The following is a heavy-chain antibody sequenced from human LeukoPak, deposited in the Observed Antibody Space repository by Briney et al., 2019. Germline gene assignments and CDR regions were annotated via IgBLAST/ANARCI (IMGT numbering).Heavy chain of an antibody. CDR3: AKDERFSGYEGGGY. V-gene: IGHV3-48*01. Sequence: GGSLRLSCAASGFTFSSYSMNWVRQAPGKGLEWVSYIVGSSSTIYYADSVKGRLTISRDNSKNTLYLQMNSLRAEDTAVNYCAKDERFSGYEGGGYWGQGTLVTVSS. J-gene: IGHJ4*02. CDR1: GFTFSSYS. D-gene: IGHD5-12*01. CDR2: IVGSSSTI.